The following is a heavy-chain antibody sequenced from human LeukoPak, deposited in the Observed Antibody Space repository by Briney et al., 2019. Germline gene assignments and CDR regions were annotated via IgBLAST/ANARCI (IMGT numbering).Heavy chain of an antibody. CDR3: ARGSYSGSSTGAFDI. D-gene: IGHD1-26*01. V-gene: IGHV4-4*07. Sequence: SETLSLTCTDPGGSISSNFWTWIRQPAGGGLEWIGRIYSSGSTKYNHSLKSRVTMSVDTTKNQFSLKLSSVTAADADVYYCARGSYSGSSTGAFDIWGLGTMVTVSS. CDR2: IYSSGST. J-gene: IGHJ3*02. CDR1: GGSISSNF.